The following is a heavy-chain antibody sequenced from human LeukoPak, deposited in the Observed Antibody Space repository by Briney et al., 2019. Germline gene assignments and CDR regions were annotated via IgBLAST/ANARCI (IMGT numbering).Heavy chain of an antibody. V-gene: IGHV3-66*01. CDR3: ARDNLAGFDY. CDR1: EFTVSSNY. D-gene: IGHD1-14*01. Sequence: PGGSLRLSCAASEFTVSSNYMSWVRQAPGKGLEWVSVIYSGGSTYYADSVKGRFTISRDNSKSTLYLQMNSLRAEDTAVYYCARDNLAGFDYWGQGTPVTVSS. J-gene: IGHJ4*02. CDR2: IYSGGST.